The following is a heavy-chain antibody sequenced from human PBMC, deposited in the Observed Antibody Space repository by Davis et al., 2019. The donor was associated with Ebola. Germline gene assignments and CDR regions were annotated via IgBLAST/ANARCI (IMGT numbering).Heavy chain of an antibody. Sequence: AASVKVSCKASGYTFTNYSIHWVRQAPGQRLEWMGWINAGNGNTKYSQKFQGRVTITRDTSASTAYMELSSLRSEDTAVYYCARGGSSWYYYFDYWGQGTLVTVSS. J-gene: IGHJ4*02. CDR2: INAGNGNT. CDR3: ARGGSSWYYYFDY. D-gene: IGHD6-13*01. CDR1: GYTFTNYS. V-gene: IGHV1-3*01.